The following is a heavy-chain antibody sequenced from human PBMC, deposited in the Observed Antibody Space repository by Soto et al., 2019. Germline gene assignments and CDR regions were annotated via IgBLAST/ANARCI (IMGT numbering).Heavy chain of an antibody. D-gene: IGHD3-10*01. CDR3: ATGDYYGSGSSY. V-gene: IGHV1-24*01. J-gene: IGHJ4*02. Sequence: ASVKVSCKVSGYTLTELSMHWVRQAPGKGLEWMGGFDPEDGETVYAQKFQGRVTMTKDTSTDTAYMELSSLRSEDTAVYYCATGDYYGSGSSYWGQGTLVTVSS. CDR2: FDPEDGET. CDR1: GYTLTELS.